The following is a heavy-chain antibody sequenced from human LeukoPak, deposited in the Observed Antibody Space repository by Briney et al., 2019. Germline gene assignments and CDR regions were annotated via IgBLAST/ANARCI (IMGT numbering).Heavy chain of an antibody. CDR3: AGYSSSSRGGYFDY. CDR1: GGSISSYY. V-gene: IGHV4-59*08. Sequence: SETLSLTCTVSGGSISSYYWSWIRQPPGKGLAWIGYIYYSGSTNYNPSLKSRVTISVDTSKNQFSLKLSSVTAADTAVYYCAGYSSSSRGGYFDYWGQGTLVTVSS. J-gene: IGHJ4*02. D-gene: IGHD6-6*01. CDR2: IYYSGST.